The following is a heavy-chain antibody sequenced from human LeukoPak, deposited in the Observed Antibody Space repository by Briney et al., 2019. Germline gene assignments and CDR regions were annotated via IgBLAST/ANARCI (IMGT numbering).Heavy chain of an antibody. J-gene: IGHJ4*02. CDR1: GITFSNYA. Sequence: DPGGSLRLSCAASGITFSNYAMNWVRQAPGKGREWVSGTSGSGGSTYYAETVKGRFTISRDNSKNTLYLQMNTLRAEDTAIYYCAKGAGTKGWYLPDYWGQGTLVTVSS. D-gene: IGHD6-19*01. CDR2: TSGSGGST. CDR3: AKGAGTKGWYLPDY. V-gene: IGHV3-23*01.